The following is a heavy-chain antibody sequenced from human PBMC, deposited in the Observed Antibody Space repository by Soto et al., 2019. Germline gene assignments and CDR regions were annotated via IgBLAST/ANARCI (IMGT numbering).Heavy chain of an antibody. CDR1: GFTFSSYA. CDR2: ISYDGSNK. D-gene: IGHD1-26*01. Sequence: QVQLVESGGGVVQPGRSLRLSCAASGFTFSSYAMHWVRRAPGKGLEWVAVISYDGSNKYYADSVKGRFTISRDNSKNTLYLQMNSLRAEDTAVYYCAKDAGGYSEFDPWGQGTLVTVSS. J-gene: IGHJ5*02. CDR3: AKDAGGYSEFDP. V-gene: IGHV3-30-3*01.